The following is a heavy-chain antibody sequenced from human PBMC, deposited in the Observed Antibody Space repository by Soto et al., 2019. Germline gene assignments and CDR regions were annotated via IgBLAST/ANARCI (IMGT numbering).Heavy chain of an antibody. V-gene: IGHV4-30-4*01. J-gene: IGHJ5*02. D-gene: IGHD3-22*01. CDR1: GGSISSGDYY. Sequence: QVQLQESGPGLVKPSQTLSLTCTVSGGSISSGDYYWSWIRQPPGKGLEWIGYIYYSGSTYYNPYLKSRVTISVDTSKNQVYLKLSSVTAADTAVYYCARTYYYDSSGYGAARWFDPWGQGTLVTVSS. CDR3: ARTYYYDSSGYGAARWFDP. CDR2: IYYSGST.